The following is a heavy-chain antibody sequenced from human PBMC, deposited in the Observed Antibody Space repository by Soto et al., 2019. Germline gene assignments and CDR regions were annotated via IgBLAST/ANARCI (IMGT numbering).Heavy chain of an antibody. Sequence: GGSLRLSCAASGFTFSSYSMNWVRQAPGKGLEWVSYISSSSSTIYYADSVKGRFTISRDESQNTLYLQMNSLKTEDTAVYYCTSLYYGHWGQGTLVTVSS. J-gene: IGHJ4*02. V-gene: IGHV3-48*01. CDR2: ISSSSSTI. D-gene: IGHD3-3*01. CDR1: GFTFSSYS. CDR3: TSLYYGH.